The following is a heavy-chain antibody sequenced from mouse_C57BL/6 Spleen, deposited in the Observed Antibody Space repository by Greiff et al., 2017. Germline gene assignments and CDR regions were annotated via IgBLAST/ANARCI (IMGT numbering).Heavy chain of an antibody. CDR3: AKLTGTSYWYFDV. J-gene: IGHJ1*03. CDR1: GYTFTSYG. D-gene: IGHD4-1*01. V-gene: IGHV1-81*01. Sequence: QVQLKQSGAELARPGASVKLSCKASGYTFTSYGISWVKQRTGQGLEWIGEIYPRSGNTYYNEKFKGKATLTADKSSSTAYMELRSLTSEDSAVYFCAKLTGTSYWYFDVWGTGTTVTVSS. CDR2: IYPRSGNT.